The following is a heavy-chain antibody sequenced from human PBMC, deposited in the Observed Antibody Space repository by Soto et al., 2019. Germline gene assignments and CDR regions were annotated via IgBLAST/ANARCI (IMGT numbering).Heavy chain of an antibody. CDR3: AKDLLVVGRYSYGPFDY. Sequence: GGSLRLSCAASGFTFSSYGMHWVRQAPGKGLEWVAVISYDGSNKYYADSVKGRFTISRDNSKNTLYLQMNSLRAEDTAVYYCAKDLLVVGRYSYGPFDYWGQGTLVTVSS. J-gene: IGHJ4*02. CDR1: GFTFSSYG. CDR2: ISYDGSNK. D-gene: IGHD5-18*01. V-gene: IGHV3-30*18.